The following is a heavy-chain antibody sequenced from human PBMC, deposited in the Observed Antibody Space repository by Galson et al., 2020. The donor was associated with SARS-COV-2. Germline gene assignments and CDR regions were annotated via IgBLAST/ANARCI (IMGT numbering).Heavy chain of an antibody. V-gene: IGHV3-64*01. D-gene: IGHD3-3*01. Sequence: GGSLRLSCAASGFTFSSYAMHWVRQAPGKGLEYVSAISSNGGSTYYANSVKGRFTISRDNSKNTLYLQMGSLRAEDMAVYYCARDGPIRDYDFWSGYYTGNYYYYMDVWGKGTTVTVSS. CDR1: GFTFSSYA. CDR3: ARDGPIRDYDFWSGYYTGNYYYYMDV. CDR2: ISSNGGST. J-gene: IGHJ6*03.